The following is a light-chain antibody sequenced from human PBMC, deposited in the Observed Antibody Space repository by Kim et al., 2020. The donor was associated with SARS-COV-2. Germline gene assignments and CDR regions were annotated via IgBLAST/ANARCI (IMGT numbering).Light chain of an antibody. Sequence: VMTQSPVTLSLYPGERATLFCRASHSVSTNLAWYHQKPGQAPRLLIYGASTRATGIPARISGSGSGTDFTLTITSLQSEDFGIYYCQQYNNWFPFTFGQGTKLEI. V-gene: IGKV3-15*01. CDR3: QQYNNWFPFT. CDR2: GAS. CDR1: HSVSTN. J-gene: IGKJ2*01.